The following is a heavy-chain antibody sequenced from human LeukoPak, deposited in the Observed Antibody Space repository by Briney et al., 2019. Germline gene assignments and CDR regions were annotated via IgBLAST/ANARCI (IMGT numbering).Heavy chain of an antibody. CDR2: ISYDGSNK. CDR1: GFTFSSYG. J-gene: IGHJ3*02. Sequence: PGGSLRLSCAASGFTFSSYGMHWVRQAPGKGLEWVAVISYDGSNKYYADSVKGRFTISRDNSKNTLYLQMNSLRAEDTAVYYCAILSGPLRWPIWGQGTMVTVSS. V-gene: IGHV3-30*03. D-gene: IGHD4-23*01. CDR3: AILSGPLRWPI.